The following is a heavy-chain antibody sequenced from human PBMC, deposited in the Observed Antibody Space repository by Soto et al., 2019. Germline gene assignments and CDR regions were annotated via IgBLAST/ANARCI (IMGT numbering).Heavy chain of an antibody. CDR1: GYTFTSYD. V-gene: IGHV1-8*01. D-gene: IGHD2-2*01. CDR2: MNPNSGNT. Sequence: ASVKVSCKASGYTFTSYDINWVRQATGQGLEWMGWMNPNSGNTGYAQKFQGRVTMTRNTSISTAYMELSSLRSEDTAVYYCARGFHYCSSTSCLVFPIYMDVWGKGTTVTVSS. J-gene: IGHJ6*03. CDR3: ARGFHYCSSTSCLVFPIYMDV.